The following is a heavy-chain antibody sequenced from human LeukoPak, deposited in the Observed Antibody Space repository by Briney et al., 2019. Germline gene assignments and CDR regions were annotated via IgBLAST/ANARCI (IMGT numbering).Heavy chain of an antibody. CDR3: ARDRHYYDSSGFNC. Sequence: ASVKVSCKASGYSFADYYMHWVRQAPGQGLEWMGLIKPNSGGTRSAQKFQGRVTMTRDTSISTAYMELSRLRSDDTAVYYCARDRHYYDSSGFNCWGQGTMVTVSS. CDR1: GYSFADYY. V-gene: IGHV1-2*02. CDR2: IKPNSGGT. D-gene: IGHD3-22*01. J-gene: IGHJ3*01.